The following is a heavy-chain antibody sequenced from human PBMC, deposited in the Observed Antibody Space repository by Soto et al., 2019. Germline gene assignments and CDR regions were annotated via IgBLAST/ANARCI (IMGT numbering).Heavy chain of an antibody. CDR1: GYTFTSYY. D-gene: IGHD5-12*01. V-gene: IGHV1-46*01. J-gene: IGHJ4*02. Sequence: ASVKVSCKASGYTFTSYYMHWVRQAPGQGLEWMGIINPSGGSTSYAQKFQGRVTMTRDTSTSTVYMELSSLRSEDTAVYYCARDLLRYSGYDLGDYWGQGTLVTVSS. CDR2: INPSGGST. CDR3: ARDLLRYSGYDLGDY.